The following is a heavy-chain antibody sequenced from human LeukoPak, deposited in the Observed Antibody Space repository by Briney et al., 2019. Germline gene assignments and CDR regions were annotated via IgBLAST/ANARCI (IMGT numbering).Heavy chain of an antibody. D-gene: IGHD6-6*01. J-gene: IGHJ4*02. CDR1: GYSFTSYW. CDR2: IYPGDSDT. V-gene: IGHV5-51*01. CDR3: ARPADPGVIAAAFDY. Sequence: GESLKISCKGSGYSFTSYWIGWVRQMPGKGLEWMGIIYPGDSDTRYSPSFQGQVTISADKSISTAYLQWSSLKASDTAMYYCARPADPGVIAAAFDYWGQGTLVTVSS.